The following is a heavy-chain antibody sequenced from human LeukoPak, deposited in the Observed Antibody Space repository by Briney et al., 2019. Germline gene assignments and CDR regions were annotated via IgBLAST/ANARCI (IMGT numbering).Heavy chain of an antibody. D-gene: IGHD6-6*01. Sequence: ASVKVSCRASGYTFTSYDINWVRQATGQGLEWMGIINPSGGSTSYAQKFQGRVTMTRDTSTSTVYMELSSLRSEDTAVYYCARLGPARQIISNDCWGQGTLVTVSS. V-gene: IGHV1-46*01. CDR3: ARLGPARQIISNDC. CDR2: INPSGGST. CDR1: GYTFTSYD. J-gene: IGHJ4*02.